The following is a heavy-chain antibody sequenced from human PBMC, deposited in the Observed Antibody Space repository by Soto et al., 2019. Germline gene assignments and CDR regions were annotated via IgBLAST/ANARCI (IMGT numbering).Heavy chain of an antibody. CDR1: GYTFSTYG. J-gene: IGHJ3*01. V-gene: IGHV1-18*01. CDR2: INPLKGDT. CDR3: ARVKVPAAILGAFDL. Sequence: ASVKVSCKASGYTFSTYGITWVRQAPGQGLDWMGWINPLKGDTKSAANFQDRVTMTTDTSTRTAYMELRSLRSDDTAVYYCARVKVPAAILGAFDLWGQGTLVPSPQ. D-gene: IGHD2-2*02.